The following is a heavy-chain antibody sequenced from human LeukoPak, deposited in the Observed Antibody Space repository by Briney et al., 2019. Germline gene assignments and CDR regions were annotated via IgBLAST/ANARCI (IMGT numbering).Heavy chain of an antibody. CDR3: AKGRTLVGGSTRSSDY. D-gene: IGHD1-26*01. V-gene: IGHV3-23*01. Sequence: ETLSLTCTVSGGSISSYYWSWIRQPPGKGLEWVSGISGNGGDTFYADSVKGRFTISRDNYKNTLYLQMNSLRAEDTAVYYCAKGRTLVGGSTRSSDYWGQGTLLTVSS. J-gene: IGHJ4*02. CDR1: GGSISSYY. CDR2: ISGNGGDT.